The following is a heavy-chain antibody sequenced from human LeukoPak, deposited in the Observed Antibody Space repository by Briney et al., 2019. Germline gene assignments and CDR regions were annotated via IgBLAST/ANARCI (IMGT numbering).Heavy chain of an antibody. CDR3: ARVPTVTFFDY. D-gene: IGHD4-17*01. CDR1: GGSISNKY. CDR2: IYTSGST. V-gene: IGHV4-4*08. Sequence: PSETLSLTCTVSGGSISNKYWSWIRQPPGKGLEWIGRIYTSGSTNYNPSLKSRVTISVDTSKNQFSLKLSSVTAADTAVYYCARVPTVTFFDYWGQGTLVTVSS. J-gene: IGHJ4*02.